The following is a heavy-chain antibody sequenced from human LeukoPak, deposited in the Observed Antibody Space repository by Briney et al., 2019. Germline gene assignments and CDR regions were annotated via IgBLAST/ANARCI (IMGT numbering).Heavy chain of an antibody. CDR3: AHLDYYYYGMDV. V-gene: IGHV1-58*01. J-gene: IGHJ6*02. Sequence: RASVKVSCKASGFTFTGSAVQWVRQARGQRLEWIGWIVVGSSNTNYAQKFQGRVTMTEDTSTDTAYMELSSLRSEDTAVYYCAHLDYYYYGMDVWGQGTTVTVSS. CDR2: IVVGSSNT. CDR1: GFTFTGSA.